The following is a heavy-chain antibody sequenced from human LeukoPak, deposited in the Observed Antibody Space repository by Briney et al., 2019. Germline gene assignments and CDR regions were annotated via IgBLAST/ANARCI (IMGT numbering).Heavy chain of an antibody. D-gene: IGHD6-13*01. V-gene: IGHV3-30*18. CDR2: ISYDGSNK. J-gene: IGHJ6*02. Sequence: PGGSLRLSCAASGFTFSSYGMHWVRQAPGKGLEWVAVISYDGSNKYYADSVKGRFTISRDNSKNTLYLQMNSLRAEDTAVYYCAKDRGGYSSSWLTYYGMDVWGQGTTVTVSS. CDR3: AKDRGGYSSSWLTYYGMDV. CDR1: GFTFSSYG.